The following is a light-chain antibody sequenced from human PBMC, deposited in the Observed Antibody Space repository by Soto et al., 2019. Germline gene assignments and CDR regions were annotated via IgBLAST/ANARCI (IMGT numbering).Light chain of an antibody. Sequence: QSALTQPASVSGSPGQSITISCTGTSSDVGGYKYVSWYQQHPGKAPKLMIYDIRNRPSGVSNRFSGSKSGNTASLTISGLQADDEADYYCSSYTSRSTRVFGTGTKLTVL. CDR1: SSDVGGYKY. CDR2: DIR. CDR3: SSYTSRSTRV. J-gene: IGLJ1*01. V-gene: IGLV2-14*03.